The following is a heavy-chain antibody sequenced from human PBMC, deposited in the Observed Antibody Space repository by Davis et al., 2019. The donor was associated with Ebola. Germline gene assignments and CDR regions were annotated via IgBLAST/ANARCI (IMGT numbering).Heavy chain of an antibody. Sequence: GESLKISCAASGFTFSSYAMSWVRQAPGKGLEWVAVISYDGSNKYYADSVKGRFTISRDNSKNTLYLQMNSLRAEDTAVYYCARDGFLVVVVPAATDYGMDVWGQGTTVTVSS. CDR2: ISYDGSNK. D-gene: IGHD2-2*01. V-gene: IGHV3-30-3*01. CDR1: GFTFSSYA. J-gene: IGHJ6*02. CDR3: ARDGFLVVVVPAATDYGMDV.